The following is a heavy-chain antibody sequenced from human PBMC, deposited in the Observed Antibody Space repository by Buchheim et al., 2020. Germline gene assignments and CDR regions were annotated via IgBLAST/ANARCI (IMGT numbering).Heavy chain of an antibody. D-gene: IGHD6-13*01. CDR1: GFSLSTSGVG. CDR2: IYWDDDK. Sequence: QITLKESGPTLVKPTQTLTLTCTFSGFSLSTSGVGVGWIRQPPGKALEWLALIYWDDDKRYSPSLKSRLTITKDTSKNQVVLTMTNMDPVDTATYYFAHSPGPAGAAGLNGGVYFDYWGQGTL. J-gene: IGHJ4*02. V-gene: IGHV2-5*02. CDR3: AHSPGPAGAAGLNGGVYFDY.